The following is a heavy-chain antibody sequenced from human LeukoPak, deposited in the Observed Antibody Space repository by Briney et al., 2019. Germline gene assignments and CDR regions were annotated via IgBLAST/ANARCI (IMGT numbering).Heavy chain of an antibody. Sequence: PSETLSLTCTVSGYFISSGYYWGWIRQPPGKGLEWIGSIYHSGSTYYNPSLKSRVTISVDTSKNQFSLKLSSVTAADTAVYYCASDMGAAGDYWGQGTLVTVSS. V-gene: IGHV4-38-2*02. CDR3: ASDMGAAGDY. CDR1: GYFISSGYY. D-gene: IGHD6-13*01. CDR2: IYHSGST. J-gene: IGHJ4*02.